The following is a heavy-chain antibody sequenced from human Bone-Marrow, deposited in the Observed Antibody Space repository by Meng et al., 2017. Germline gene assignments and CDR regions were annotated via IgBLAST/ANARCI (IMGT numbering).Heavy chain of an antibody. CDR1: GGSISSSNC. CDR3: ARPDYGDYLYYFDY. Sequence: VQRKESGPGLVKPSGTLSLTCAVSGGSISSSNCWSWVRQSPGKGLEWIGEIYQSGSTNYNPSLKSRVTISVDKSKNQFSLKLSSVTAADTAVYYCARPDYGDYLYYFDYWGQGALVTVSS. CDR2: IYQSGST. J-gene: IGHJ4*02. D-gene: IGHD4-17*01. V-gene: IGHV4-4*02.